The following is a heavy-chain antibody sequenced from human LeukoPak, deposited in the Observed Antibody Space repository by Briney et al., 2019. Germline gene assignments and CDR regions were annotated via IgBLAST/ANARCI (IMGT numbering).Heavy chain of an antibody. CDR2: MNPNSGNT. CDR1: GYTFTSYD. Sequence: GASVKVSCKASGYTFTSYDINWVRQATGRGLEWMGWMNPNSGNTGYAQKFQGRVTMTRDTSISTAYMELSSLRSEDTAVYYCARAGVRYFDGFDPWGQGTLVTVSS. D-gene: IGHD3-9*01. CDR3: ARAGVRYFDGFDP. J-gene: IGHJ5*02. V-gene: IGHV1-8*01.